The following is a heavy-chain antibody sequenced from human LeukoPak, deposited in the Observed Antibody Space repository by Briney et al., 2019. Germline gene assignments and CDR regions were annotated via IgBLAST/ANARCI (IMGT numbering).Heavy chain of an antibody. CDR3: ARGGGGPLVWGTLGAFDY. V-gene: IGHV3-20*04. Sequence: GGSLRLSCAASGFTFDHYAMSWVRRAPGKGLEWVSAINWNGGGTTYADSVKGRFTISRDNAKNSLYLQMNSLRAEDTALYYCARGGGGPLVWGTLGAFDYWGQGTLVTVSS. CDR2: INWNGGGT. J-gene: IGHJ4*02. D-gene: IGHD3-16*01. CDR1: GFTFDHYA.